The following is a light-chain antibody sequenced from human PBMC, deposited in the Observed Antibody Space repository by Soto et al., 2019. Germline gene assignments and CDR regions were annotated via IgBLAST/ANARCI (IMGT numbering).Light chain of an antibody. J-gene: IGLJ1*01. CDR3: SSFTASYFYV. Sequence: QSVLTQPASVSGSPGQSITISCSGTRSDIGSYNYVAWYQQFPGKTPKILIYGVSNRPSGVSSRFSGSKSGNTASLTISGLQAEDEADYFCSSFTASYFYVFGPGTKVTVL. CDR2: GVS. CDR1: RSDIGSYNY. V-gene: IGLV2-14*01.